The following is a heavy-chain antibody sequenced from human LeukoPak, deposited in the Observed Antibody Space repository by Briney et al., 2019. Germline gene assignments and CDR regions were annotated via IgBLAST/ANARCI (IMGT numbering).Heavy chain of an antibody. J-gene: IGHJ4*02. CDR1: GVSFSGYY. CDR2: INHSGST. Sequence: PSETLSLTCAVYGVSFSGYYWSWIRQPPGKGLEWIGEINHSGSTNYNPSLKSRVTISVDTSKNQFSLKLSSVTAADTAVYYCARVRYYDSPADYWGQGTLVTVSS. V-gene: IGHV4-34*01. CDR3: ARVRYYDSPADY. D-gene: IGHD3-22*01.